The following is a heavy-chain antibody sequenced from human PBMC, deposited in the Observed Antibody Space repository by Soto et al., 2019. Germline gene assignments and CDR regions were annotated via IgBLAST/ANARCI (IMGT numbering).Heavy chain of an antibody. J-gene: IGHJ5*02. V-gene: IGHV3-74*01. CDR2: INKDATT. D-gene: IGHD3-3*01. CDR1: GFSFSRAW. CDR3: AREDFWSFA. Sequence: EMQLAESGGGFVELGGSLRLSCVVSGFSFSRAWMDWVRQVPGKGLVWVSRINKDATTTYADSVKGRFTISRDTAKNTLYLQMNSLRAEDTALYYCAREDFWSFAWGQGTLVTVSS.